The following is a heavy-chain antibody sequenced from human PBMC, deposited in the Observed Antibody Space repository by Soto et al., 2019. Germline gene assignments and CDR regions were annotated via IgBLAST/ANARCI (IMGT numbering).Heavy chain of an antibody. CDR1: GDSVSSVGFH. D-gene: IGHD3-3*01. CDR3: ARAPVGLDTISYFDY. Sequence: SETLSLTCTVSGDSVSSVGFHWAWLRRPPGKGLEWIGYIYNGGSTYYRPSLESRMHTSLGATRNHYSLRLTSVTAADTAVYFCARAPVGLDTISYFDYWGQGKLVTAPQ. J-gene: IGHJ4*02. CDR2: IYNGGST. V-gene: IGHV4-30-4*01.